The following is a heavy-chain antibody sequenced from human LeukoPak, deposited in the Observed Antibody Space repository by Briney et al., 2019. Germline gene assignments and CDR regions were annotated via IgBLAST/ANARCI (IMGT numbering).Heavy chain of an antibody. Sequence: ASVKVSCKSSGYTFTGYYMHWVRQAPAQGLEWMGWITPNSGGTNYAQKFQGRVTMTRDTSISTAYMELSRLRSDDTAVYYCARMVYYDSSGYYSGHAFDIWGQGTMVTVSS. J-gene: IGHJ3*02. CDR1: GYTFTGYY. CDR2: ITPNSGGT. V-gene: IGHV1-2*02. D-gene: IGHD3-22*01. CDR3: ARMVYYDSSGYYSGHAFDI.